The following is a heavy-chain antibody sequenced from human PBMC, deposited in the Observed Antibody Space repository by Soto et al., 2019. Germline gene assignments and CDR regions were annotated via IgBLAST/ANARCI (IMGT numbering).Heavy chain of an antibody. V-gene: IGHV5-10-1*01. J-gene: IGHJ6*02. Sequence: GESLKISCKASGYGFTSYWNSWVRQMPGHGLEWMGRIDPSDSYTNYSPSFQGHVTISADKSISTAYLQWSSLKASDTAMYYCARHRRSSSRRDYGMDVWGQGTTVTVSS. CDR2: IDPSDSYT. CDR1: GYGFTSYW. D-gene: IGHD6-13*01. CDR3: ARHRRSSSRRDYGMDV.